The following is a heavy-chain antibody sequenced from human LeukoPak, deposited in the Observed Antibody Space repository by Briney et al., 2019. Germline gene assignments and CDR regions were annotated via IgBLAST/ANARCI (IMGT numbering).Heavy chain of an antibody. CDR1: GFTFSDYY. CDR2: ISGSGGSS. Sequence: PGGSLRLSCAASGFTFSDYYMSWLRQAPGQGLEWVSHISGSGGSSKYSGSVKGRFTISRDNSKNTLYLQINSLRADDTAVYYCAKDQDPHSYGSGSYAPFDYWGQGTLVTVSS. V-gene: IGHV3-23*01. J-gene: IGHJ4*02. D-gene: IGHD3-10*01. CDR3: AKDQDPHSYGSGSYAPFDY.